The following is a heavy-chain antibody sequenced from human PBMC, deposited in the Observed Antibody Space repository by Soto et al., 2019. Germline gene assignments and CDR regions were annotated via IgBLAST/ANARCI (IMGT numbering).Heavy chain of an antibody. CDR2: VYNSGST. CDR1: CGSISSNY. V-gene: IGHV4-59*01. CDR3: ARYRREAVAGYTLDN. D-gene: IGHD6-13*01. J-gene: IGHJ4*02. Sequence: PSETLSLTCTFSCGSISSNYWTWIRQPPGKGLEWIGYVYNSGSTNYNPSLKSRVTISEDTSKSQFSLKVNSMTAADTAVYYCARYRREAVAGYTLDNWGQGILVTVS.